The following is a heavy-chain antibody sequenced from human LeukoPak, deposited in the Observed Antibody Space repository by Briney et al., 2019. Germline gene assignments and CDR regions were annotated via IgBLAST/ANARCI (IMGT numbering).Heavy chain of an antibody. CDR2: ITGNGGYT. CDR1: GFTFSNYA. D-gene: IGHD1-1*01. J-gene: IGHJ4*02. CDR3: AKGTLQQFDY. V-gene: IGHV3-23*01. Sequence: GGSLRLSCAASGFTFSNYAMNWVRQAPGKGLEWVSGITGNGGYTYYADSVKGRFTISRDNSRSTLYLQINSPRAEGTAIYYCAKGTLQQFDYWGQGTLVTASS.